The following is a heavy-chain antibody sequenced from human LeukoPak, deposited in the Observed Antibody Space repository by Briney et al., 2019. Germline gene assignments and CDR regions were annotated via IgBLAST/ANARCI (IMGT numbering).Heavy chain of an antibody. CDR3: ARGDSSGYYWGAFDI. CDR2: IIPIFGTA. D-gene: IGHD3-22*01. V-gene: IGHV1-69*06. J-gene: IGHJ3*02. CDR1: GYTFTSYG. Sequence: SVKVSCKASGYTFTSYGISWVRQAPGQGLEWMGGIIPIFGTANYAQKFQGRVTITADKSTSTAYMELSSLRSEDTTVYYCARGDSSGYYWGAFDIWGQGTMVTVSS.